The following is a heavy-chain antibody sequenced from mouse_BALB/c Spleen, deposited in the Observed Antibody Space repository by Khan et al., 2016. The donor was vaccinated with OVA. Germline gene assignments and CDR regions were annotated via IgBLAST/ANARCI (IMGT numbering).Heavy chain of an antibody. CDR3: AKHLILYPCYFDN. Sequence: QVQLKQSGPGLVAPSQSLSITCTVSGFSLTDYGVSWIRQPPGKGLEWLGVIWGGGSTYYNSALKSRLSISKDNSKRQVFLKMNSLQTDDTAMNYCAKHLILYPCYFDNGGQGTTLTVSS. CDR1: GFSLTDYG. CDR2: IWGGGST. J-gene: IGHJ2*01. V-gene: IGHV2-6-5*01.